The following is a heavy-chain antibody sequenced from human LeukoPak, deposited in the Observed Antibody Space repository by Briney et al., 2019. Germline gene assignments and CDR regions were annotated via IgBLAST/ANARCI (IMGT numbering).Heavy chain of an antibody. D-gene: IGHD2-15*01. CDR1: GFTFTSYV. Sequence: GGSLRLSCAASGFTFTSYVMTWVRQAPGKGLEWVSTISGSGAYTDYADSVKGRFTVSRDNSKNMLYLQMNSLRAEDTAVYYCAKVRYCSGGSCYGLDYWGQGTLVTVSS. V-gene: IGHV3-23*01. CDR3: AKVRYCSGGSCYGLDY. CDR2: ISGSGAYT. J-gene: IGHJ4*02.